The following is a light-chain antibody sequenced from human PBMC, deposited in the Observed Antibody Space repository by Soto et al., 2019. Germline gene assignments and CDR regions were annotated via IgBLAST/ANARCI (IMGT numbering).Light chain of an antibody. CDR2: GAS. J-gene: IGKJ1*01. V-gene: IGKV3-20*01. Sequence: EIVLTQSPGTLSLSPGERATLPCRASQSVPNNYLAWYQQKSGQAPRRLIFGASFRASGVPDRFSGSGSGADFTLTISRLEPEDFAVYHCQQYGSSTTFGQGTKVDIK. CDR1: QSVPNNY. CDR3: QQYGSSTT.